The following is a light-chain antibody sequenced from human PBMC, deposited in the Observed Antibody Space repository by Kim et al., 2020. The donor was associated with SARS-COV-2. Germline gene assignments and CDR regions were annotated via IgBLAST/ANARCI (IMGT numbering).Light chain of an antibody. CDR1: QTISNW. J-gene: IGKJ1*01. Sequence: DIQMTQSPSTLSASVGDRVAITCRASQTISNWLAWYQQKPGQAPKILISKASSLESGVPSRFSGTGSGTEFTLTISGLQPDDFATYFCQHHYSYPWTFGQGTKVDIK. CDR2: KAS. V-gene: IGKV1-5*03. CDR3: QHHYSYPWT.